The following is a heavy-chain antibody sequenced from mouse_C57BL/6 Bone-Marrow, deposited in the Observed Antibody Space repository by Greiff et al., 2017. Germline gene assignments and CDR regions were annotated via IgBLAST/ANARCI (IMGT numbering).Heavy chain of an antibody. CDR1: GYTFTSYW. Sequence: QVQLQQPGAELVMPGASVKLSCKASGYTFTSYWMHWVKQRPGQGLEWIGEIDPSDSYTNYNQKFKGKSTLTVDKSSSTAYMQLSSLTSEDSAVYYCARELGQRRYFDVWGTGTTVTVS. CDR2: IDPSDSYT. V-gene: IGHV1-69*01. J-gene: IGHJ1*03. CDR3: ARELGQRRYFDV. D-gene: IGHD4-1*01.